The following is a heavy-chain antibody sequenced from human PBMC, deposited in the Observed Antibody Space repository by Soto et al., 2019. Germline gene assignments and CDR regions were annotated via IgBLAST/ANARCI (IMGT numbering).Heavy chain of an antibody. CDR3: TADGCSDGSCFPGHY. Sequence: VGSLRLSCAASAFSFTKAWMSWVRQAPGKGLEWVGRIKSKTDGRTTDYAAPVKGRFTISRDDSKNTLYLHMNSLITEDTAVYFCTADGCSDGSCFPGHYWDQGTLVTVSS. J-gene: IGHJ4*02. CDR2: IKSKTDGRTT. V-gene: IGHV3-15*01. CDR1: AFSFTKAW. D-gene: IGHD2-15*01.